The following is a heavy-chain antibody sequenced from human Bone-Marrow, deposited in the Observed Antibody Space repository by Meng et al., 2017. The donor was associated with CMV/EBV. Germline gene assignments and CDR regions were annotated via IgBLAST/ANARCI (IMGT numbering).Heavy chain of an antibody. CDR1: GFTFSSYS. CDR2: ISSSSYI. V-gene: IGHV3-21*01. CDR3: ARGGEYQLLSLDY. Sequence: GGSLRLSCAASGFTFSSYSMNWVRQAPGKGLEWVSSISSSSYIYYADSVKGRFTISRDNAKNSLYLQMNSLRAEDTAVYYCARGGEYQLLSLDYWGQGTLVTVSS. J-gene: IGHJ4*02. D-gene: IGHD2-2*01.